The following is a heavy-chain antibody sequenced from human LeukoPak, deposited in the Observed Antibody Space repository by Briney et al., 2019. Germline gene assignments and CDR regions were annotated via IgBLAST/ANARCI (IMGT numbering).Heavy chain of an antibody. V-gene: IGHV4-30-4*01. Sequence: SETLSLTCTVSGGSISSGDYYWSWIRQPPGKGLEWIGYIYYSGSTYYNPSLKSRVTISVDTSKNQFSLKLSSVTAADTAVYHCARWTSCGGDCYWLDYWGQGTLVTVSS. CDR3: ARWTSCGGDCYWLDY. CDR1: GGSISSGDYY. D-gene: IGHD2-21*02. J-gene: IGHJ4*02. CDR2: IYYSGST.